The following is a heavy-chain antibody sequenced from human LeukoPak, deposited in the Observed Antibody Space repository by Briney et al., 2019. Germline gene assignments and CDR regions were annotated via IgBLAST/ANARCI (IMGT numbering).Heavy chain of an antibody. CDR2: ISYGGSNK. D-gene: IGHD3-3*01. CDR3: ASGFLEWLLMIDY. Sequence: GRSLRLSCAASGFTFSSYAMHWVRQAPGKGLEWVAVISYGGSNKYYADSVKGRFTISRDNSKNTLYLQMNSLRAEDTAVYYCASGFLEWLLMIDYWGQGTLVTVSS. V-gene: IGHV3-30-3*01. J-gene: IGHJ4*02. CDR1: GFTFSSYA.